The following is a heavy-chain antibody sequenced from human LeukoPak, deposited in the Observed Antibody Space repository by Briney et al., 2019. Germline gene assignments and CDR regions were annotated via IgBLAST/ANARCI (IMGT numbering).Heavy chain of an antibody. V-gene: IGHV1-2*02. CDR2: INPNSGGT. CDR3: ARDHSSWARGYFDY. CDR1: GYTFTGYY. Sequence: ASVKVSCKASGYTFTGYYMHWVRQAHGQGLEWMGWINPNSGGTNYAQKFQGRVTMTRDTSISTAYMELSRLRSDDTAVYYCARDHSSWARGYFDYWGQGTLVTVSS. J-gene: IGHJ4*02. D-gene: IGHD6-13*01.